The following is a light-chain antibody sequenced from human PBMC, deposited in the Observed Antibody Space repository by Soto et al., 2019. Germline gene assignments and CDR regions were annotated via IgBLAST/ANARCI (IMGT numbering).Light chain of an antibody. CDR2: DAS. CDR1: QSVSSY. V-gene: IGKV3-11*01. J-gene: IGKJ2*01. CDR3: QQRSNWPPGYT. Sequence: EIVLTQSPATLSLSPGERATLSCRASQSVSSYLAWYQQKPGQAPRLLIYDASNRATGIPARFSGSGSWTQFTLTISSLEPEDFAVYYCQQRSNWPPGYTFGQGTKLEIK.